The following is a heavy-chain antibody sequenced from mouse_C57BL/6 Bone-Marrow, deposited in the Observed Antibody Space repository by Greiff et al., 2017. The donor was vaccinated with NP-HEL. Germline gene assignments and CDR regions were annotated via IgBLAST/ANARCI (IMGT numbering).Heavy chain of an antibody. Sequence: EVQLQQSGPELVKPGASVKISCKASGYTFTDYYMNWVKQSHGKSLEWIGDINPNNGGTSYNQKFKGKATLTVDKSSSTAYMELRSLTSEDSAVYYCARYTLYYDCEGYFDVWGTGTTVTVSS. D-gene: IGHD2-4*01. J-gene: IGHJ1*03. CDR2: INPNNGGT. CDR1: GYTFTDYY. CDR3: ARYTLYYDCEGYFDV. V-gene: IGHV1-26*01.